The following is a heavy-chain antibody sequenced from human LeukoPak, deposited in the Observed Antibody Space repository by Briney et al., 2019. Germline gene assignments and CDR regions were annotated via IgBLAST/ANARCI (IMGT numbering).Heavy chain of an antibody. CDR2: ISWNSGSI. V-gene: IGHV3-9*01. CDR1: GFTFDDYA. D-gene: IGHD3-16*01. Sequence: QTGGSLRLSCAASGFTFDDYAMHWVRQAPGKGLEWVSGISWNSGSIGYADSVKGRFTISRDNAKNSLYLQMNSLRAEDTALYYCAKDVLMITFGGPDFDYWGQGTPVTVSS. CDR3: AKDVLMITFGGPDFDY. J-gene: IGHJ4*02.